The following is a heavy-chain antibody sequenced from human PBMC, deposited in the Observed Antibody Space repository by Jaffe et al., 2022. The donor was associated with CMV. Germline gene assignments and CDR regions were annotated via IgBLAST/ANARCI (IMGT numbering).Heavy chain of an antibody. CDR1: GGSVSSGSYY. J-gene: IGHJ4*02. Sequence: QVQLQESGPGLVKPSETLSLTCTVSGGSVSSGSYYWSWIRQPPGKGLEWIGYIYYSGSTNYNPSLKSRVTISVDTSKNQFSLKLSSVTAADTAVYYCARAVPTRDSSGYQSHFDYWGQGTLVTVSS. D-gene: IGHD3-22*01. CDR2: IYYSGST. CDR3: ARAVPTRDSSGYQSHFDY. V-gene: IGHV4-61*01.